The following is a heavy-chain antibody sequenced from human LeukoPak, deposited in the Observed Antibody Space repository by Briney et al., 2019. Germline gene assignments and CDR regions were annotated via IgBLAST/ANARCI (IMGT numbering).Heavy chain of an antibody. J-gene: IGHJ4*02. Sequence: GGTLRLTCAASGFTFSDYYMSLIRQAPGKGLEWVSYISSSGSTIYYADSVKGRFTISRDNAKNSLYLQMNSLRAEDTAVYYCARALNFWSANGGLLWGQGTLVTVSS. CDR3: ARALNFWSANGGLL. D-gene: IGHD3-3*01. V-gene: IGHV3-11*01. CDR2: ISSSGSTI. CDR1: GFTFSDYY.